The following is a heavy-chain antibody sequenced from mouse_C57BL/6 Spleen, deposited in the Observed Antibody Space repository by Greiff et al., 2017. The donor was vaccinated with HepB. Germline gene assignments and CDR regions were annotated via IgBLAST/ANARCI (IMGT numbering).Heavy chain of an antibody. CDR2: INPSNGGT. Sequence: QVQLQQPGTELVKPGASVKLSCKASGYTFTSYWMHWVKQRPGQGLEWIGNINPSNGGTNYNEKLKSKATLTVDKSSSTAYMQLSSLTSEDSAVYYCATTTVVADWYFDVWGTGTTVTVSS. CDR3: ATTTVVADWYFDV. J-gene: IGHJ1*03. V-gene: IGHV1-53*01. CDR1: GYTFTSYW. D-gene: IGHD1-1*01.